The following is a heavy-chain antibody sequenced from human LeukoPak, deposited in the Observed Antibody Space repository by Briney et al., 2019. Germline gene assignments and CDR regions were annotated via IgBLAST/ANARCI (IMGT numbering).Heavy chain of an antibody. CDR2: IRSKAYGGST. CDR3: TRDSVGGRVDY. Sequence: PGGSLRLSCTASGLTFGDYAMSWVRQAPGKGLEWVAFIRSKAYGGSTEYAASVKGRFTISRYDSKSIAYLQMNSLKTEDTAVYYCTRDSVGGRVDYWGQGTLVSVFS. J-gene: IGHJ4*02. CDR1: GLTFGDYA. V-gene: IGHV3-49*04. D-gene: IGHD3-10*01.